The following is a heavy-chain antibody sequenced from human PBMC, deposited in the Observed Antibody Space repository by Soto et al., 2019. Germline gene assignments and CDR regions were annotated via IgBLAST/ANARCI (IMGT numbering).Heavy chain of an antibody. CDR3: ARESHYDTSGPRGPDYYHYYYGMDV. CDR2: ISSTSTTI. V-gene: IGHV3-48*02. Sequence: SGGSLRLSCAASGFTFSTYSMNWVRQDPGKGLEWVSYISSTSTTIYYVDSVKGRFTISRDNAKNSLYLQVSGLRDEDTAVYYCARESHYDTSGPRGPDYYHYYYGMDVWGQGTTVTVSS. J-gene: IGHJ6*02. CDR1: GFTFSTYS. D-gene: IGHD3-22*01.